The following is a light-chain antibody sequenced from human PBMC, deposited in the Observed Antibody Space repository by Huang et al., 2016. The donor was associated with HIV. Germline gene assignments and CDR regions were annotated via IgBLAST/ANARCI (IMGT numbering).Light chain of an antibody. CDR1: HGVGSK. CDR3: QQYNNWPYT. V-gene: IGKV3-15*01. J-gene: IGKJ2*01. CDR2: GAS. Sequence: ASTRSVSPGASATLSCRASHGVGSKIAVFQQNTGPAPRLLIHGASTRATGIPARFSGSGSGTEFTLTISSLQSEDFAVYYCQQYNNWPYTFGQGTKLEIK.